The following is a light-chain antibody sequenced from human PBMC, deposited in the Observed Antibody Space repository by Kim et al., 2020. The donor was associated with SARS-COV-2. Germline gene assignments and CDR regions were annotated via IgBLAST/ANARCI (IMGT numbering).Light chain of an antibody. J-gene: IGLJ1*01. V-gene: IGLV2-11*01. CDR1: SSDVGGYND. CDR2: DVS. Sequence: GQSVTISCTGTSSDVGGYNDFSWYQQHPGKAPTLMIYDVSKRPSGVPDRFSGSKSGNTASLTISGLQAEDEADYYCCSYAGSYTYVFGTGTKVTVL. CDR3: CSYAGSYTYV.